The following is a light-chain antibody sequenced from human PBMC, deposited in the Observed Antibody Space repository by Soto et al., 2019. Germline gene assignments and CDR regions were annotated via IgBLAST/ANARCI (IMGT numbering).Light chain of an antibody. CDR3: QQLNNFPWT. Sequence: DIQLTQSPSFLSASVGDRVTITCRASQGISSNLAWYQQRPGKAPKLLMYGASTLQSGGPSRFSGSASGTTFTLTINNLQPEDSATYYCQQLNNFPWTFGQGTKVE. CDR2: GAS. J-gene: IGKJ1*01. CDR1: QGISSN. V-gene: IGKV1-9*01.